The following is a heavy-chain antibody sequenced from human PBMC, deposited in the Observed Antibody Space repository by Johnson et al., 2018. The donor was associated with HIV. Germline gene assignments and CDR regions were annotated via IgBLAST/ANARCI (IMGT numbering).Heavy chain of an antibody. CDR3: ARSTIWGSGWFDTHSDGFDV. CDR1: GFTFDDYG. D-gene: IGHD6-19*01. V-gene: IGHV3-23*04. CDR2: LSGSGVTT. J-gene: IGHJ3*01. Sequence: VQLVESGGGVVRPVGSLRLSCAASGFTFDDYGMNWVRQAPGKGLEWVSGLSGSGVTTYYADSVNGRFTISRDNSKYSLFLQMNSLRAEDTAVYHCARSTIWGSGWFDTHSDGFDVWGQGTTVIVSS.